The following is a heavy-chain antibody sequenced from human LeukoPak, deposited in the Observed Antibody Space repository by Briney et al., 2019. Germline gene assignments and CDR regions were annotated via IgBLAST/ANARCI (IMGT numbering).Heavy chain of an antibody. Sequence: GGSLRLSCAASGFTFNYYSMNWVRQAPGKGLEWVSSIGSSGSFIYYADSVESRFTISRDNAKNSLYLQMNSLRAEDTAVYYCAGRCGGDCYTFDYWGQGTLVTVSS. CDR2: IGSSGSFI. V-gene: IGHV3-21*01. CDR1: GFTFNYYS. J-gene: IGHJ4*02. CDR3: AGRCGGDCYTFDY. D-gene: IGHD2-21*02.